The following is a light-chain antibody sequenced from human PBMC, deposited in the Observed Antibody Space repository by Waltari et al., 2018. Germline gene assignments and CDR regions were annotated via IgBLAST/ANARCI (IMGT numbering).Light chain of an antibody. Sequence: QSARTQPASGSGSPGQSITISCAGTSSDVGAYNDVAWYQQHSGKAPKLIISDVNNRPSGVSNRFSGSKSGNTASLIISGLQADDEADYYCSSYTTTSTYVFGTGTTVSVL. J-gene: IGLJ1*01. V-gene: IGLV2-14*03. CDR2: DVN. CDR1: SSDVGAYND. CDR3: SSYTTTSTYV.